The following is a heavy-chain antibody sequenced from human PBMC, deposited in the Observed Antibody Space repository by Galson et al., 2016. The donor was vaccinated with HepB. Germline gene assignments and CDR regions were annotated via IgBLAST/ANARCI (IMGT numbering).Heavy chain of an antibody. CDR3: ARHYRAVTTGDY. V-gene: IGHV5-10-1*01. J-gene: IGHJ4*02. D-gene: IGHD4-17*01. CDR1: GYLFTSHW. Sequence: QSGAEVKKPGESLRISCKGSGYLFTSHWISWVRQMPGKGLEWMGRIDPSDLYTTYSPSFQGHVTISLDESISTAYLQWSSLKASDTAMYYCARHYRAVTTGDYWGQGTLVTVSP. CDR2: IDPSDLYT.